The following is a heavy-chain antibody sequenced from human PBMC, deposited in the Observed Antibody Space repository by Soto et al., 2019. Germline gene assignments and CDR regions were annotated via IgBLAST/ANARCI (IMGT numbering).Heavy chain of an antibody. CDR2: IIPMTGTP. CDR1: GGIFSSFS. CDR3: ATATILPCETSWLDL. Sequence: QVQLVQSGAEVKTPGSSVEVSCKASGGIFSSFSITWVRQVPGHGLEWMGGIIPMTGTPNYAEKFQGRRTLAAHADTRTAYLVLRSLKSEATAVYYFATATILPCETSWLDLWGQGTVVFFSS. V-gene: IGHV1-69*01. J-gene: IGHJ5*02. D-gene: IGHD2-21*01.